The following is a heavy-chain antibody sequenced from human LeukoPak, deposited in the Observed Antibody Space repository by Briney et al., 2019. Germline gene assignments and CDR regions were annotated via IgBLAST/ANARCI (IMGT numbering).Heavy chain of an antibody. CDR1: GFTFSSYS. V-gene: IGHV3-48*04. Sequence: GGSLRLSCAASGFTFSSYSMDWVRQAPGKGLEWVSYISSSSSTIYYADSVKGRFTISRDNAKNSLYLQMNSLRAEDTAVYYCARAIMGGFDPWGQGTLVTVSS. CDR3: ARAIMGGFDP. D-gene: IGHD3-16*01. CDR2: ISSSSSTI. J-gene: IGHJ5*02.